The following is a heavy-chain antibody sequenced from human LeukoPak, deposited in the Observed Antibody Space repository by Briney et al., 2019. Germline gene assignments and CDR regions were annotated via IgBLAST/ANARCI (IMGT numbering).Heavy chain of an antibody. Sequence: GGSLRLSCAASGFTFSSYEMNWVRQAPGTGLEWVSYISSRGSTIYYADSVKGRFTISRDNAKNSLYLQMNSLRAEDTAVYYCARGSGWHFDYWGQGTLVTVSS. D-gene: IGHD6-19*01. V-gene: IGHV3-48*03. CDR2: ISSRGSTI. CDR1: GFTFSSYE. CDR3: ARGSGWHFDY. J-gene: IGHJ4*02.